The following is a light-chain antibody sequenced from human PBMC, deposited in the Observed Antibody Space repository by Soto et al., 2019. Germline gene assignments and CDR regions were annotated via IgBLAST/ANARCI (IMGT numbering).Light chain of an antibody. CDR2: GAS. J-gene: IGKJ4*01. CDR1: QSVNSN. CDR3: QQYNNSPLT. Sequence: EIVMTQSPATLSVSPGERATLSCRASQSVNSNLAWYQQKPGQAPRLLIYGASTRATGIPARFSGSGSGQDFTLTISSLQSEDFAVYYCQQYNNSPLTFGGGTKVEIK. V-gene: IGKV3-15*01.